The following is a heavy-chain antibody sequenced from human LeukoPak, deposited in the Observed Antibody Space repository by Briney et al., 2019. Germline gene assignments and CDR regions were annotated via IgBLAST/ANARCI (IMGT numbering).Heavy chain of an antibody. CDR1: GGSFSGYY. D-gene: IGHD5-18*01. Sequence: SETLSLTCAVYGGSFSGYYWSWIRQPPGKGLEWIGEINHSGSTNYNPSLKSRVTISVDTSKNQFSLKLSSVTAADTAVYYCARVVDTAMVNDYWGQGTLVTASS. CDR3: ARVVDTAMVNDY. V-gene: IGHV4-34*01. J-gene: IGHJ4*02. CDR2: INHSGST.